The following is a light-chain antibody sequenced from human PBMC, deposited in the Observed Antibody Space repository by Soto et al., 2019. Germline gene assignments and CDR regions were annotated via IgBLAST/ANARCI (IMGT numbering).Light chain of an antibody. V-gene: IGLV3-21*02. CDR2: DDS. Sequence: SYELTQPPSVSVAPGQTARITCGGDNIGSDRVHWYQQKPGQAPLLVVYDDSDRPSGIPERFSGFSYGNTATLTISRVEAGDEADYYCQVWDGSSDHYVFGTGTKVTVL. J-gene: IGLJ1*01. CDR3: QVWDGSSDHYV. CDR1: NIGSDR.